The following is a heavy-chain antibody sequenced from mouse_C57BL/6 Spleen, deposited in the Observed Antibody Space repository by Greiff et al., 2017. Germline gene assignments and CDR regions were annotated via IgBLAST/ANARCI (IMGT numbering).Heavy chain of an antibody. CDR1: GYTFTSYW. Sequence: QVQLQQPGAELVKPGASVKMSCKASGYTFTSYWITWVKQRPGQGLEWIGDIYPGSGSTNYNEKFKGKATLTVDTSTSTAYMQLSSLTSEDSGVYYGAREYYGSRLYAMDYWGQGTSVTVSS. V-gene: IGHV1-55*01. J-gene: IGHJ4*01. D-gene: IGHD1-1*01. CDR3: AREYYGSRLYAMDY. CDR2: IYPGSGST.